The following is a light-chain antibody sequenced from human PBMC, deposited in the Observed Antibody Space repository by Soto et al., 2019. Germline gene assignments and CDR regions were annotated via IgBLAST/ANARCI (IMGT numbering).Light chain of an antibody. CDR3: HQYENWPQT. CDR2: RAS. J-gene: IGKJ1*01. CDR1: QSISSN. V-gene: IGKV3-15*01. Sequence: EIVMTQSPATLSVSPVERATLSCRASQSISSNLAWYQQKLGQAPRLHIYRASTRATGIPARFSGSGSGTEFTLTISSLQSEDFALYYCHQYENWPQTFGQGTKVEI.